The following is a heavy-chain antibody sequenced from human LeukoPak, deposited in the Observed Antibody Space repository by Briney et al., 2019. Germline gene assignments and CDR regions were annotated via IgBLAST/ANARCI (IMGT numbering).Heavy chain of an antibody. Sequence: SETLSLTCTVSDDSVSTRNYYWNWIRQPAGKGLEWIGRIFTSGSTNYSPSLKGRVAISLDKSRNQFSLKMTSLTAADTAVYFCARSATGGELNWLDPWGQGTLVTVSP. D-gene: IGHD1-1*01. V-gene: IGHV4-4*07. CDR3: ARSATGGELNWLDP. CDR1: DDSVSTRNYY. J-gene: IGHJ5*02. CDR2: IFTSGST.